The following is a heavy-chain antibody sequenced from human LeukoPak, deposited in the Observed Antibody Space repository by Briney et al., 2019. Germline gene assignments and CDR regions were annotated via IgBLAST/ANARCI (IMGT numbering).Heavy chain of an antibody. V-gene: IGHV1-18*01. D-gene: IGHD2-2*01. CDR2: ISAYNGNT. Sequence: ASVKVSCKASGYTFASYGISWVRQAPGQGLEWMGWISAYNGNTSYAQKLQGRVTMTTDTSTSTAYMELRSLRSDDTAVYYCARDLWDIVVVPADESGFDYWGQGTLVTVSS. CDR3: ARDLWDIVVVPADESGFDY. J-gene: IGHJ4*02. CDR1: GYTFASYG.